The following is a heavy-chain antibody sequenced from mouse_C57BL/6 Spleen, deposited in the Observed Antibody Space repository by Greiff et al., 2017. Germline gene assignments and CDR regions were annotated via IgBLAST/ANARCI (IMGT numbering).Heavy chain of an antibody. CDR2: IYPGSGST. V-gene: IGHV1-55*01. CDR1: GYTFTSYW. J-gene: IGHJ2*01. CDR3: ARGGGDKSDLTVVCY. D-gene: IGHD1-1*01. Sequence: QVQLQQPGAELVKPGASVKMSCKASGYTFTSYWITWVKQRPGQGLEWIGDIYPGSGSTNYNEKFKNKATLTVDTSSSTAYMQLSSLTSEDSAVYYYARGGGDKSDLTVVCYWGQGTTLTVSS.